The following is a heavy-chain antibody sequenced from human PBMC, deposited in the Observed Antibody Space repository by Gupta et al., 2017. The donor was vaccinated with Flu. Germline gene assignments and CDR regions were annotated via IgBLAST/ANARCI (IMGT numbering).Heavy chain of an antibody. J-gene: IGHJ4*02. V-gene: IGHV3-74*03. CDR2: SNPDGSST. CDR3: ATVTSGG. Sequence: EMQLVESGGGLVQPGGSLRLSCADSGFTFSSSYLQLVRQARGKGLVCVSRSNPDGSSTTYAESVKGRFTISRDNANNTLYLQMNILGDDDTAVYYCATVTSGGWGQGTLVTVSS. D-gene: IGHD4-17*01. CDR1: GFTFSSSY.